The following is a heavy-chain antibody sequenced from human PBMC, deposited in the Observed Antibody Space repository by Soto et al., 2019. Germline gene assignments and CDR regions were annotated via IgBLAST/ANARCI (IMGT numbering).Heavy chain of an antibody. CDR3: ARALDCSSTSCYAGADAFDI. V-gene: IGHV4-4*02. CDR2: IYHSGST. J-gene: IGHJ3*02. D-gene: IGHD2-2*01. Sequence: TSETLSLTCAVSSGSISSSNWWSWVRQPPGKGLERIGEIYHSGSTNYNPSLKSRVTISVDKSKNQFSLKLSSVTAADRAVYYCARALDCSSTSCYAGADAFDIWGQGTMVTVSS. CDR1: SGSISSSNW.